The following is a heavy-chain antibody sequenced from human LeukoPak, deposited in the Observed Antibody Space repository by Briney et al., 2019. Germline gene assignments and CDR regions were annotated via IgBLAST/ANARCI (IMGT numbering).Heavy chain of an antibody. D-gene: IGHD3-3*01. V-gene: IGHV3-30-3*01. CDR2: ISSDGSNE. CDR3: ARYDFILISYFDL. J-gene: IGHJ2*01. Sequence: GGSLRLSCAASGFTFSNYDMHWVRQAPGRGLEWVAFISSDGSNEYYGDSVKGRFTIYRDNLILYLHMNSLRAEDTAVYHCARYDFILISYFDLWGRGTLVTVSS. CDR1: GFTFSNYD.